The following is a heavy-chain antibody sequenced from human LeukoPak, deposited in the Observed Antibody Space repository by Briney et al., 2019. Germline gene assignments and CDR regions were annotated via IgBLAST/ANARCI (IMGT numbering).Heavy chain of an antibody. Sequence: GGSQRLSCAASGFTFSSYGMHWVRQAPGKGLEWVAFIRYDGSNKYYADSVKGRFTISRDNSKNTLYLQMNSLRAEDTAVYYCAKVSTMVRINYYYMDVWGKGTTVTISS. CDR3: AKVSTMVRINYYYMDV. CDR2: IRYDGSNK. D-gene: IGHD3-10*01. CDR1: GFTFSSYG. V-gene: IGHV3-30*02. J-gene: IGHJ6*03.